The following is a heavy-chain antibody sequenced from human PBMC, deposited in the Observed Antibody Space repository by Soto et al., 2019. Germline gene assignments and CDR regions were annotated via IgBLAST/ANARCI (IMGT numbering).Heavy chain of an antibody. CDR1: RYAFTDYY. CDR2: INPNSGGT. CDR3: ARRNGDYYDSSGYHYYFDY. V-gene: IGHV1-2*02. J-gene: IGHJ4*02. Sequence: ASVKVSCKASRYAFTDYYVHWVRQPPGQGLEWMGWINPNSGGTKSAQKFQGRVTMTRDTSISTAYTELSRLRSDDTVVYYCARRNGDYYDSSGYHYYFDYWGKGTLVTAPQ. D-gene: IGHD3-22*01.